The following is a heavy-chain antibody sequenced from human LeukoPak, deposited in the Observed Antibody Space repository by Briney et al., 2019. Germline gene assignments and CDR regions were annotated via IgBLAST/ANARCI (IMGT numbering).Heavy chain of an antibody. J-gene: IGHJ4*02. D-gene: IGHD6-19*01. V-gene: IGHV3-21*01. CDR2: ISSSSSYI. CDR3: ARDQRDSSGASIDY. CDR1: GFPLTSYK. Sequence: PGGVLRLSRAAPGFPLTSYKMKWGRPAPGEGPGWGSFISSSSSYIYYADSVKGRFTISRDNAKNPLYLQMNSLRAEDTAVYYCARDQRDSSGASIDYWGQGTLVTVSS.